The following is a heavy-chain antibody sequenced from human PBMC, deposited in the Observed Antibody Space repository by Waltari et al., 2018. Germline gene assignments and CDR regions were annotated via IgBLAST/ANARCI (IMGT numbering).Heavy chain of an antibody. V-gene: IGHV3-49*03. D-gene: IGHD3-22*01. J-gene: IGHJ3*02. CDR2: IRSKPYGGTT. CDR3: TRDRLNYYDSSGYYYVDAFDI. CDR1: GFTFGDYA. Sequence: EVQLVESGGGLVQPGRSLRLSCTASGFTFGDYAMSWFRQAPGKGREWVGFIRSKPYGGTTEYAASVKDRFTISRDDSKSIAYLQMNSLKTEDTAVYYCTRDRLNYYDSSGYYYVDAFDIWGQGTMVTVSS.